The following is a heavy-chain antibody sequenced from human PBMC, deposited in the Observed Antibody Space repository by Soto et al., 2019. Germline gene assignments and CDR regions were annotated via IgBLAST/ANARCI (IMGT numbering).Heavy chain of an antibody. CDR2: ISSSSSTI. Sequence: EVQLVESGGGLVQPGGSLRLSCAASGFTFSSYSMNWVRQAPGKGLEWVSYISSSSSTIYYADSVKGRFTISRDNAKNSLYLQMNSLRDEDTAVYYCARDRSYSGDYRGIDYWGQGNLVTVSS. D-gene: IGHD4-17*01. CDR3: ARDRSYSGDYRGIDY. J-gene: IGHJ4*02. CDR1: GFTFSSYS. V-gene: IGHV3-48*02.